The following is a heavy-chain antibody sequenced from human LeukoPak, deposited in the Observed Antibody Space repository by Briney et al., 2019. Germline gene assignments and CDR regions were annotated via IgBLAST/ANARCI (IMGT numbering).Heavy chain of an antibody. D-gene: IGHD3-10*01. V-gene: IGHV3-30-3*01. CDR3: ARVSVKLLWFGESPLDY. J-gene: IGHJ4*02. CDR1: GFTIGAYS. CDR2: ISYDGSNK. Sequence: PGRSLRLSCAASGFTIGAYSMHWVRQAPGKGLEWVAVISYDGSNKYYADSVKGRFTISRDNSKSTLYLQMNSLRAEDTAVYYCARVSVKLLWFGESPLDYWGQGTLVTVSS.